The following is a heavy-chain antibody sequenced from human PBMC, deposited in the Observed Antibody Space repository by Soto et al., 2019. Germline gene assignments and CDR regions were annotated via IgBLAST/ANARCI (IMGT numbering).Heavy chain of an antibody. CDR1: GYTFTRYD. Sequence: ASVKVSCKASGYTFTRYDINWVRQATGQGLEWMGWMNPNSGNTGYAQKFQGRVTMTRNTSISTAYMELSSLRSEDTAVYYCARVPLYYYGDFCYFAFWGRRTLVLGSS. D-gene: IGHD4-17*01. CDR2: MNPNSGNT. CDR3: ARVPLYYYGDFCYFAF. V-gene: IGHV1-8*01. J-gene: IGHJ2*01.